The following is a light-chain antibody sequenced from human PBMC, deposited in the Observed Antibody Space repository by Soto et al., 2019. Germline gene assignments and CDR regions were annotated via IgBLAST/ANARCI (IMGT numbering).Light chain of an antibody. Sequence: QSALAQPASVSGSPGQSITISCTGTSSDVGGYNYVSWYQQHPGKAPKVMIYDASNRPSGVSNRFSGSKSGNTASLTISGLQVEDDADYFCSSYTSSGTYVFGTGTKLTVL. V-gene: IGLV2-14*01. J-gene: IGLJ1*01. CDR2: DAS. CDR1: SSDVGGYNY. CDR3: SSYTSSGTYV.